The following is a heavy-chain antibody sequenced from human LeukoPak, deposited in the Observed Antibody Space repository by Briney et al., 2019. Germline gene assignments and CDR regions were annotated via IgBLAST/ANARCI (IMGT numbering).Heavy chain of an antibody. D-gene: IGHD5-24*01. V-gene: IGHV1-8*01. CDR1: GYTFTSYD. CDR2: MNPNSGNT. CDR3: ARDWSGYNYSPTVSDY. Sequence: ASVKVSCKASGYTFTSYDINWVRQATGQGLEWMGWMNPNSGNTGYAQKFQGRVTMTTDTSTSTAYMELRSLRSDDTAVYYCARDWSGYNYSPTVSDYWGQGTLVTVSS. J-gene: IGHJ4*02.